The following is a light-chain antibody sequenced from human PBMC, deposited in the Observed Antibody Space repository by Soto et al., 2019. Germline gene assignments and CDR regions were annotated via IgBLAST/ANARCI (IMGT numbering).Light chain of an antibody. V-gene: IGKV3-11*01. CDR1: QSVSSY. CDR2: DAS. CDR3: QQRSNWPPVFT. Sequence: EIVLTQSPATLSLSPGERATLSCRASQSVSSYLAWYQQKPGQAPRLLIYDASSRATGIPARFSGSGSGTDFTLTISILEPEDFAVYYYQQRSNWPPVFTFGPGTKVDIK. J-gene: IGKJ3*01.